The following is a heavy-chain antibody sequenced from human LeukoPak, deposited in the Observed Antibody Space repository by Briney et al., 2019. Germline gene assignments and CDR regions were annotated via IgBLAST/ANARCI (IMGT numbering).Heavy chain of an antibody. CDR1: GYTFTSHG. J-gene: IGHJ4*02. CDR2: ISTYNGNT. Sequence: ASVKVSRKASGYTFTSHGISWVRQAPGQGLEWMGWISTYNGNTNYAQKFQGRVTMTTDTSTTTAYKELRSLRSDDTAVYYCARGQGASWDTAMVTDHWGQGTLVTVSS. D-gene: IGHD5-18*01. V-gene: IGHV1-18*01. CDR3: ARGQGASWDTAMVTDH.